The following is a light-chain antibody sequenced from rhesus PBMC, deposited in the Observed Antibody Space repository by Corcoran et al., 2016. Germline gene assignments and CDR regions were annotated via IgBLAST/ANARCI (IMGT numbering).Light chain of an antibody. J-gene: IGKJ3*01. CDR1: QSLSRY. V-gene: IGKV3S9*01. CDR2: GAS. CDR3: QQYSNWPFT. Sequence: EIVMTQSPATLSLSPGERATLSCMASQSLSRYVVWYQQKPEQAPRLLIYGASSRATGIPDRFSGIGSGTDFTLSISSLEPEDFAVYYFQQYSNWPFTFGPGTKLDIK.